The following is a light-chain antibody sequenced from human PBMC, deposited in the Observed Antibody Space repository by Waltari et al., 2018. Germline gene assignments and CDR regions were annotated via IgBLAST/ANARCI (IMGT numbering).Light chain of an antibody. CDR2: DAS. J-gene: IGKJ3*01. CDR3: QQRSNSFA. Sequence: EIVLTQSPATLSLSPGERATLSCRASQSVSSYLAWYQQKPGQPPRLLIYDASTRAAGIPARFSGSGSVTDFTLTISSLEPEDFAVYYCQQRSNSFAFGPGTRVDIK. CDR1: QSVSSY. V-gene: IGKV3-11*01.